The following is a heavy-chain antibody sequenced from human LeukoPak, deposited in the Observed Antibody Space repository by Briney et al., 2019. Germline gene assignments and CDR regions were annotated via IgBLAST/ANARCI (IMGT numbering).Heavy chain of an antibody. J-gene: IGHJ5*02. CDR3: ATDGAGFDT. V-gene: IGHV3-11*01. CDR2: INIGGTNT. Sequence: GGSLRLSCAASGFTFNDYMSWIRQAPGKGLEWLSYINIGGTNTHYADSVKGRFTISRDNAKKSLYLEMNNLRAEGTAVYYCATDGAGFDTWGQGVLVTVSS. CDR1: GFTFNDY.